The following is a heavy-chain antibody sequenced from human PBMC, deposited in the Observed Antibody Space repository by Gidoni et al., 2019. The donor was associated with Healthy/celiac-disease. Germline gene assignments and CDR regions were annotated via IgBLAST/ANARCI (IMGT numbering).Heavy chain of an antibody. Sequence: QVQLVESGGGVVQPGRSLRLSCAASGFTFSSYGMHWVRQAPGTGLEWVAVISYDGSNKYYADSVKGRFTISRDNSKNTLYLQMNSLRAEDTAVYYCAKDTGTVYYYYGMDVWGQGTTVTVSS. D-gene: IGHD1-1*01. J-gene: IGHJ6*02. CDR3: AKDTGTVYYYYGMDV. CDR1: GFTFSSYG. V-gene: IGHV3-30*18. CDR2: ISYDGSNK.